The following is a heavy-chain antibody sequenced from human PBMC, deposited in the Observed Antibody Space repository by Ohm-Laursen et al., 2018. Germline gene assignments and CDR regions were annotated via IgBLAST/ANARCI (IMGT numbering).Heavy chain of an antibody. CDR1: GGSISSYY. V-gene: IGHV4-4*07. D-gene: IGHD3-10*01. J-gene: IGHJ6*02. CDR2: IYTSGST. Sequence: SDTLSLTCAVSGGSISSYYWSWIRQPAGKGLEWIGRIYTSGSTNYNPSPKSRVTMSVDTSKNQFSLKLSSVTAADTAVYYCARGEGRAYRFGELRYYYYGMDVWGQGTTVTVSS. CDR3: ARGEGRAYRFGELRYYYYGMDV.